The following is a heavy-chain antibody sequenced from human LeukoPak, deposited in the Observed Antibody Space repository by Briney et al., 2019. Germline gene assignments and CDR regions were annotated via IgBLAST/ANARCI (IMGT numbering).Heavy chain of an antibody. CDR3: ARQGGDILTGYLDY. Sequence: GGSLRLSCAASGFTLTSYAMSWVRQAPGKGLEWVSTFGGSGGGTSYADSVKGRFTISRDNSKNTLYLQMSSLRAEDTAVYYCARQGGDILTGYLDYWGQGTLVTVSS. CDR1: GFTLTSYA. J-gene: IGHJ4*02. V-gene: IGHV3-23*01. CDR2: FGGSGGGT. D-gene: IGHD3-9*01.